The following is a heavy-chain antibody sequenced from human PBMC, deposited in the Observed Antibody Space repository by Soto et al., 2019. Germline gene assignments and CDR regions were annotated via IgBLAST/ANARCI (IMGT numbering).Heavy chain of an antibody. CDR1: GYSFTSYW. CDR3: ARGVSFRWVY. J-gene: IGHJ4*02. V-gene: IGHV5-10-1*01. CDR2: IDPSDSYT. Sequence: PGESLKISCKGSGYSFTSYWISWVRQMPGKGLEWMGRIDPSDSYTNYNPSLKSRVTISVDKSGNQVSLELTSVAAADTAVYYCARGVSFRWVYWGQGTLVTVSS. D-gene: IGHD2-8*01.